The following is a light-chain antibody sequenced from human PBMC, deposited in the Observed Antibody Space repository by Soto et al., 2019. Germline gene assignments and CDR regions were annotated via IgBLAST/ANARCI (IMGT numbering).Light chain of an antibody. Sequence: IVLTQSPCTLSLSPGERATLSCGASQSVNNNFLAWYQQKPGQAPRLLIYGASSRATGVPDRFSGSGSGTDFTLTISRLEPGDCAVYYCQQYGTPLFTFGPGTKVYIK. CDR2: GAS. J-gene: IGKJ3*01. CDR3: QQYGTPLFT. CDR1: QSVNNNF. V-gene: IGKV3-20*01.